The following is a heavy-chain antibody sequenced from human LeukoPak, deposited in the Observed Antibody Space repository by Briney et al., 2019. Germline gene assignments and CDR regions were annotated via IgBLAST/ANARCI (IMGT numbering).Heavy chain of an antibody. CDR2: IYSGGGT. D-gene: IGHD2/OR15-2a*01. V-gene: IGHV3-66*01. CDR3: TRDSRKESGIYYSDY. CDR1: GLTDGTNY. J-gene: IGHJ4*02. Sequence: PGGSLRVSCAAPGLTDGTNYMSWVRQAPGKGLEWVSVIYSGGGTYYADSVKGRFTISRDNSNNILYLQMNSRRAEDTAVYYCTRDSRKESGIYYSDYWGQGTLVTVSS.